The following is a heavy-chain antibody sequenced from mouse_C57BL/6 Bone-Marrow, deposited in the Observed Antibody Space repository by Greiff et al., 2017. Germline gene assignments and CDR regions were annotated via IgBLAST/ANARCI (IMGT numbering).Heavy chain of an antibody. CDR3: ARAGLLIRDYAMDY. Sequence: EVKLMESGPGLVKPSQSLSLTCSVTGYSITSGYYWNWIRQFPGNKLEWMGYISYDGSNNYNPSLKNRISITRDTSKNQFFLKLNSVTTEDTATYYCARAGLLIRDYAMDYWGQGTSVTVSS. CDR2: ISYDGSN. CDR1: GYSITSGYY. D-gene: IGHD2-1*01. V-gene: IGHV3-6*01. J-gene: IGHJ4*01.